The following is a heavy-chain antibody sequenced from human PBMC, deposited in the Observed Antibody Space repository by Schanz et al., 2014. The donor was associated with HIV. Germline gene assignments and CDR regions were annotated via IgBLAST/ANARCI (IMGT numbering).Heavy chain of an antibody. Sequence: DVQLVESGGSLVQPGGSLRLSCAASGFTFSRYWMTWVRQAPGKGLEWVANIKEDGSEKYHADSVKGRFTISRDNAKNSLFLQMESLRAEDTAVYFCARGLVSTWYDWWGRGTLVTVSS. CDR1: GFTFSRYW. CDR3: ARGLVSTWYDW. V-gene: IGHV3-7*01. CDR2: IKEDGSEK. D-gene: IGHD6-13*01. J-gene: IGHJ5*01.